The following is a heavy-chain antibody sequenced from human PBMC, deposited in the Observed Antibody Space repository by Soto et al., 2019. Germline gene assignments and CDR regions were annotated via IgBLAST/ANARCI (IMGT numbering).Heavy chain of an antibody. Sequence: SETRTLTGTVSGGSISSGGYYWSWIRQHPGKGLEWIGYIYYSGSTYYNPSLKSRVTISVDTSKNQFSLKLSSVTAADTSVYYCARDRYFDYWGQGALVTVSS. J-gene: IGHJ4*02. CDR3: ARDRYFDY. V-gene: IGHV4-31*03. CDR2: IYYSGST. CDR1: GGSISSGGYY.